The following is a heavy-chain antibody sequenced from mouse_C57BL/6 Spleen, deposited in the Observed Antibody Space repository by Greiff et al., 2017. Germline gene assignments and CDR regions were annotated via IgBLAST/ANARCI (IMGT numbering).Heavy chain of an antibody. CDR1: GYTFTSYW. V-gene: IGHV1-55*01. J-gene: IGHJ3*01. CDR2: IYPGSGST. D-gene: IGHD2-3*01. Sequence: QVQLQQSGAELVKPGASVKMSCKASGYTFTSYWITWVKQRPGQGLEWIGDIYPGSGSTNYNEKFKSKATLTVDTSSSTAYMQLSSLTSEDSAVYYCARRGGYYGCAYWGQGTLLTVSA. CDR3: ARRGGYYGCAY.